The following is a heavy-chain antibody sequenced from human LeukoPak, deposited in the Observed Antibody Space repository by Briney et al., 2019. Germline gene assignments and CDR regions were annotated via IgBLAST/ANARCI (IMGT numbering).Heavy chain of an antibody. CDR2: ISYDGSNK. J-gene: IGHJ4*02. CDR1: GFTFSSYA. Sequence: GRSLRLSCAASGFTFSSYAMHWVRQAPGKGLEWVAVISYDGSNKYYADSVKGRFTISRDSSKNTLYLQMNSLRAEDTAVYYCARGAYCSGGSCYGDDYWGQGTLVTVSS. D-gene: IGHD2-15*01. V-gene: IGHV3-30*04. CDR3: ARGAYCSGGSCYGDDY.